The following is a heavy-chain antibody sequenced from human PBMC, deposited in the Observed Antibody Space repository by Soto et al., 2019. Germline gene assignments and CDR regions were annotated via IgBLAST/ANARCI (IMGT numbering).Heavy chain of an antibody. CDR3: ARECTSREYSSSSCYYYGMDV. CDR2: IYYSGST. D-gene: IGHD6-6*01. J-gene: IGHJ6*02. Sequence: QVQLQESGPGLVKPSQTLSLTCTVSGGSISSGGYYWSWIRQHPGKGLEWIGYIYYSGSTYYNPSPKGRVTISVDTSKNQFSLKLSSVTAADTAVYYCARECTSREYSSSSCYYYGMDVWGQGTTVTVSS. CDR1: GGSISSGGYY. V-gene: IGHV4-31*03.